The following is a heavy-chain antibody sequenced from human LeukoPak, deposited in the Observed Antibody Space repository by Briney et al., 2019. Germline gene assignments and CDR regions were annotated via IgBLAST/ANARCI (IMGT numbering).Heavy chain of an antibody. V-gene: IGHV3-13*01. J-gene: IGHJ4*02. D-gene: IGHD3-22*01. Sequence: GGSLRLSCAASGFTFSSYDMHWVRQATGKGLEWVSAIGTAGDTYYPGSVKGRFTISRENAKNSLYLQMNSLRAEDTAVYYCARARYYYDSSGPXYYFDYWGQGXLXTXSS. CDR2: IGTAGDT. CDR1: GFTFSSYD. CDR3: ARARYYYDSSGPXYYFDY.